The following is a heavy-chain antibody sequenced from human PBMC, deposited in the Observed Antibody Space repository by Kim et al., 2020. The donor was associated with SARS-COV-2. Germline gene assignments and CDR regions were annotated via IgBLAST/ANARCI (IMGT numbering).Heavy chain of an antibody. J-gene: IGHJ5*02. D-gene: IGHD6-19*01. V-gene: IGHV4-39*01. CDR3: ARRGYSSGWYISWFDP. Sequence: LKSRLNIAVDTSKNQFSLKLSSVTAADTAVYYCARRGYSSGWYISWFDPWGQGTLVTVSS.